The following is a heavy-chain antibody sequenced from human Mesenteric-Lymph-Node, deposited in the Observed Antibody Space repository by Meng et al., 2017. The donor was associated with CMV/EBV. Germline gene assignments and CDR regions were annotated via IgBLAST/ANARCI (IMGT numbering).Heavy chain of an antibody. Sequence: SLKISCAASGFMFDDYAMHWVRQAPGKGLEWVSGISWNSGSIGYADSVKGRFTISRDNSKNTVYLQMNSLRVEDTAVYSCAKDKGVRYLEWFSVRGQKTMVTSPQ. V-gene: IGHV3-9*01. D-gene: IGHD3-3*01. CDR2: ISWNSGSI. J-gene: IGHJ4*02. CDR1: GFMFDDYA. CDR3: AKDKGVRYLEWFSV.